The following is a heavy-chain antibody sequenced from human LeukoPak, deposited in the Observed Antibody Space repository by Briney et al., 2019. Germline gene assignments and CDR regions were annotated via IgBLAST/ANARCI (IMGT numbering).Heavy chain of an antibody. CDR3: ARRGTEPYGMDV. V-gene: IGHV5-10-1*01. J-gene: IGHJ6*02. CDR1: GYSFTNYW. Sequence: GESLKISCKGSGYSFTNYWIGWVRQMPGKGLEWMGRIDPSDSYTNYSSSFQGHVTISADKSISTAYLQWSSLKASDTAMYYCARRGTEPYGMDVWGQGTTVTVSS. D-gene: IGHD1-1*01. CDR2: IDPSDSYT.